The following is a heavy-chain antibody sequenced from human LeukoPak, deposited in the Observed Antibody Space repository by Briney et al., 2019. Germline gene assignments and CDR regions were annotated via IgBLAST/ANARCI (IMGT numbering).Heavy chain of an antibody. CDR1: GGTFSSYA. D-gene: IGHD3-22*01. CDR2: IIPIFGTA. J-gene: IGHJ6*02. CDR3: ASYDSSGYGDYYYYYGMDV. Sequence: GASVKVSCKASGGTFSSYAISWVRQAPGQGLEWMGGIIPIFGTANYAQKFQGRVTITADESTSTAYMELSSLRSEDTAVYYCASYDSSGYGDYYYYYGMDVWGQGTTVTVSS. V-gene: IGHV1-69*13.